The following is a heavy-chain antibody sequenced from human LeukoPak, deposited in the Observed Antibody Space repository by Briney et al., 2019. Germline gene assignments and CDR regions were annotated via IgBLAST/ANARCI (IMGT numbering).Heavy chain of an antibody. CDR1: GYTFTSYY. CDR2: INPSGGST. D-gene: IGHD2-21*02. V-gene: IGHV1-46*01. Sequence: EASVKVSCKASGYTFTSYYMHWVRQAPGRGLEWMGIINPSGGSTSYAQKFQGRVTMTRDTSTSTVYMELSSLRSEDTAVYYCARDRRACWGGGDCYPAYYFDYWGQGTLVTVSS. CDR3: ARDRRACWGGGDCYPAYYFDY. J-gene: IGHJ4*02.